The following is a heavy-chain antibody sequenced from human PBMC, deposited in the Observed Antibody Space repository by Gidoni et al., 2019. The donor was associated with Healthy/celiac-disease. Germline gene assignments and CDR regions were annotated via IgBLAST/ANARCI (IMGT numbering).Heavy chain of an antibody. CDR1: GFPFSSYS. CDR3: ARDMAVAGQADY. D-gene: IGHD6-19*01. J-gene: IGHJ4*02. Sequence: SGFPFSSYSMNWVRQAPGKGLEWVSHISSSSSTIYYADSVKGRFTISRDNAKNSLYLQMNSLRAEDTAVYYCARDMAVAGQADYWGQGTLVTVSS. CDR2: ISSSSSTI. V-gene: IGHV3-48*01.